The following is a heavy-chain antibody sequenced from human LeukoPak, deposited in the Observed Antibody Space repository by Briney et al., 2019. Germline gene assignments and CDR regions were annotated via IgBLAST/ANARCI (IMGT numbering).Heavy chain of an antibody. CDR2: INHSGST. V-gene: IGHV4-34*01. CDR1: GGSFSGYY. CDR3: ARTRILTAYYNPRPYYYYDYGMDV. Sequence: PSETLFLTCAVYGGSFSGYYWSWIRQPPGKGLEWIGEINHSGSTNYSPSLKSRVTISVDTSKNQFSLKLSSVTAADTAVYYCARTRILTAYYNPRPYYYYDYGMDVWGQGTTVNVS. J-gene: IGHJ6*02. D-gene: IGHD3-9*01.